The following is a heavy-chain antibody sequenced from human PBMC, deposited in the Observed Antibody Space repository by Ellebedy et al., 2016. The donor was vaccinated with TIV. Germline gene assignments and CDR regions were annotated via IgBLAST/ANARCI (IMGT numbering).Heavy chain of an antibody. D-gene: IGHD5-12*01. V-gene: IGHV3-53*01. CDR3: ARDRREVATNYFDY. Sequence: GESLKISCAASGFTVSSKYMSWVRQAPGKGLEWVSVIYSGGSTYYADSVKGRFTISRDNSKNTLYLQMNSLRAEDTAVYYCARDRREVATNYFDYWGQGTLVTVSS. J-gene: IGHJ4*02. CDR2: IYSGGST. CDR1: GFTVSSKY.